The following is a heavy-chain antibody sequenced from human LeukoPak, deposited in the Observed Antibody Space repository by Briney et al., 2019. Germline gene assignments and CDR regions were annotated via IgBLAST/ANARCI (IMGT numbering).Heavy chain of an antibody. D-gene: IGHD3-16*01. V-gene: IGHV3-21*01. CDR3: ARDRHVWGSYTIDY. J-gene: IGHJ4*02. CDR1: GFTFSSYS. Sequence: PGGSLRLSCAASGFTFSSYSMNWVRQAPGKGLEWVSSISSSSSYIYYADSEKGRFTISRDNAKNSLYLQMNSLRAEDTAVYYCARDRHVWGSYTIDYWGQGTLVTVSS. CDR2: ISSSSSYI.